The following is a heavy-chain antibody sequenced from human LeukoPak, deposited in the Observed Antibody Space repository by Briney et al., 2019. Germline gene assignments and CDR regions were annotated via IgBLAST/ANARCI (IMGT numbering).Heavy chain of an antibody. V-gene: IGHV4-4*07. CDR2: IYTSGST. Sequence: SETLSLTCTVSGGSISSYYWSWIRQPAGKGLEWIGRIYTSGSTNYNPSLKSRVTMSVDTSKNQFSLKLSSVTAADTAVYYCAREARYYDYVWGSYRYRNWFDPWGQGTLVTVSS. CDR1: GGSISSYY. CDR3: AREARYYDYVWGSYRYRNWFDP. D-gene: IGHD3-16*02. J-gene: IGHJ5*02.